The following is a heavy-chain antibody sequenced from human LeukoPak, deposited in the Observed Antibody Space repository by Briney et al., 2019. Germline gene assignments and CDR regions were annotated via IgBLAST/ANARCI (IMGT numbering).Heavy chain of an antibody. CDR3: ARDSSVAGDS. D-gene: IGHD6-19*01. Sequence: GASVKVSCKASGYSFTDYYMHWVRQAPGQGLEWMGRINPNSGDTSYAQEFQGRVTITRDTSITTAYMEVSSLSSDDTAVYYCARDSSVAGDSWGQGTLVTVSS. CDR1: GYSFTDYY. CDR2: INPNSGDT. V-gene: IGHV1-2*06. J-gene: IGHJ4*02.